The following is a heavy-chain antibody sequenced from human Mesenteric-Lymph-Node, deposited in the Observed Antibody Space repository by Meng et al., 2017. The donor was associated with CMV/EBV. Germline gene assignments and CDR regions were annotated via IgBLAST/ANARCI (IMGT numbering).Heavy chain of an antibody. V-gene: IGHV1-18*04. J-gene: IGHJ3*02. Sequence: ASVKVSCKASGYTFTGYYMHWVRQAPGQGLEWVGWIAPFNGKKTYAEKFRGRVTMTTDTSTTTASMELRSLRSDDTAVYYCARDFYSGGTRDAFEIWGQGTVVTVSS. CDR1: GYTFTGYY. CDR3: ARDFYSGGTRDAFEI. CDR2: IAPFNGKK. D-gene: IGHD2/OR15-2a*01.